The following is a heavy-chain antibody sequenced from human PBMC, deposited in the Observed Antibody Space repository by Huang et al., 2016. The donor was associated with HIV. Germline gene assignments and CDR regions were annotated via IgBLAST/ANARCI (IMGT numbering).Heavy chain of an antibody. Sequence: QVQLVQSGPEVKKPGASVKVSCQTSGYIFSNYDINWVRQAPGQGLQVMGWLNPNSGKTAYGQNFQGRVTLTRSTATGAAYMVLNSLTSQDTAVYYCARLTSGWYQDYWGQGTLVTVSS. CDR1: GYIFSNYD. CDR3: ARLTSGWYQDY. V-gene: IGHV1-8*01. CDR2: LNPNSGKT. J-gene: IGHJ4*02. D-gene: IGHD6-19*01.